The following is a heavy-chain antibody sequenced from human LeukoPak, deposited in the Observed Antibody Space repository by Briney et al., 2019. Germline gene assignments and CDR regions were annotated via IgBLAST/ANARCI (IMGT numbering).Heavy chain of an antibody. CDR1: GGSISSYY. Sequence: PSETLSLTCTVSGGSISSYYWSWIRQPAGKGLEWIGRIYTSGSTNYNPSLKSRVTISVDKSKNQFSLKLSSVTAADTAVYYCAAGGYNWFDPWGQGTLVTVSS. CDR3: AAGGYNWFDP. V-gene: IGHV4-4*07. J-gene: IGHJ5*02. D-gene: IGHD3-10*01. CDR2: IYTSGST.